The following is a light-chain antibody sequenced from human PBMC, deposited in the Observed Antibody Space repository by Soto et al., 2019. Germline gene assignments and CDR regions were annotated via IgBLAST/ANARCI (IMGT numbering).Light chain of an antibody. Sequence: QSALTQPASVSGSPGQSVTISCTGASSDVGGNDYVSWYQQHPGKAPKLILYEVNNRPSGVSNHFSGSKSGNTASLTVSGLQAEDEADYYCSSYAGSSNVFGTGTKLTVL. CDR3: SSYAGSSNV. V-gene: IGLV2-14*01. J-gene: IGLJ1*01. CDR1: SSDVGGNDY. CDR2: EVN.